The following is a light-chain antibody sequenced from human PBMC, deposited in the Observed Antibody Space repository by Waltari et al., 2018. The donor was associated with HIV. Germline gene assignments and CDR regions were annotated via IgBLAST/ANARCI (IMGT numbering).Light chain of an antibody. Sequence: QSALTQPASVSGSPGQSITSCRTGTISDIGSYNLVYWYQQYPGRAPKLIIYEVTKRPSGVSDRFSGSKSGNRASLTVAGLKVEDEADYYCCSYAGGRVFVLFGGGTRLTV. V-gene: IGLV2-23*02. J-gene: IGLJ2*01. CDR2: EVT. CDR3: CSYAGGRVFVL. CDR1: ISDIGSYNL.